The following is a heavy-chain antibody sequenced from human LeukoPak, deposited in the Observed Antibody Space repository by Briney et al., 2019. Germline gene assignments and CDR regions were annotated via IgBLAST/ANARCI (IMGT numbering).Heavy chain of an antibody. Sequence: ASVKVSCKTSGYTFTGYYMHWVRQAPGQGLEWMGWIYPSTGGTNYAAKFRGRVTMTRDTSSSTAYMELSRLQSDDTAVYYCAREFQRGWDYWGQGTLVPVSS. D-gene: IGHD3-10*01. CDR3: AREFQRGWDY. J-gene: IGHJ4*02. CDR2: IYPSTGGT. V-gene: IGHV1-2*02. CDR1: GYTFTGYY.